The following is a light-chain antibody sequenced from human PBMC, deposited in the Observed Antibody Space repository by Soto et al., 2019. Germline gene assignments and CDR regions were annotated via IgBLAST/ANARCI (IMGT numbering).Light chain of an antibody. J-gene: IGKJ1*01. CDR2: GAS. CDR3: QQYGSSPGT. Sequence: EIVLTQSPVTLSLSPGERATLSCRASHFVASSYVAWYQQKPGQAPRLLIYGASSRATGIPDRFSGSGSGTDFTLTISRLEPEDFAVYYCQQYGSSPGTFGQGTKVDIK. V-gene: IGKV3-20*01. CDR1: HFVASSY.